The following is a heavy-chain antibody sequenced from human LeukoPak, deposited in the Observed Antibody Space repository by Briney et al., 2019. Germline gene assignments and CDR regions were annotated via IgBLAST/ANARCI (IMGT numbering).Heavy chain of an antibody. CDR3: ARHSRTTGTASDY. J-gene: IGHJ4*02. V-gene: IGHV5-51*01. D-gene: IGHD1-1*01. CDR2: IYPGDSYT. Sequence: GESLKISCKGSGYSFTSYWIGWVRQMPGKGLEWMGIIYPGDSYTRYSPSFQGQVTISADKSISTAYLQWSSLKASDTAMYYCARHSRTTGTASDYWGQGTLVTVSS. CDR1: GYSFTSYW.